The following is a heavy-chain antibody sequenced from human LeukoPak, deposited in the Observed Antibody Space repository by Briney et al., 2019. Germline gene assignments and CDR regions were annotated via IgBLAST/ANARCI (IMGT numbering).Heavy chain of an antibody. D-gene: IGHD6-19*01. CDR2: TYYRSKWYN. V-gene: IGHV6-1*01. Sequence: SQTLSLTCAISGDSVSSNSAAWNWIRQSPSRGLEWLGRTYYRSKWYNDYAVSVKSRITINPDTSKNQFSLQLNSVTPEDTAVYYCACIHAGYSSGWYYFDYWGQGTLVTVSS. CDR3: ACIHAGYSSGWYYFDY. CDR1: GDSVSSNSAA. J-gene: IGHJ4*02.